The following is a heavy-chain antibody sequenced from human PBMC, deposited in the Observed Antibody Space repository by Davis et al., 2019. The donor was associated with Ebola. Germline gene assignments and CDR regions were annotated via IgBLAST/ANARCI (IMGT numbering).Heavy chain of an antibody. Sequence: MPSETLSLTCTVSGGSTSRSLYSWGWFRQPPGKGLDWIGTIYYSGCTSYNPSLKSRVTISVDTSKNQFSLKLSSVTAADTAVYYCSSVGELDVWGKGTTVTVSS. CDR3: SSVGELDV. CDR1: GGSTSRSLYS. J-gene: IGHJ6*04. V-gene: IGHV4-39*01. CDR2: IYYSGCT.